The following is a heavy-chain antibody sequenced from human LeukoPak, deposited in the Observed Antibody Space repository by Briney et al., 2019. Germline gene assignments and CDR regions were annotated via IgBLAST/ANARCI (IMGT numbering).Heavy chain of an antibody. CDR2: IYYSGST. CDR3: ARLGLMDGY. J-gene: IGHJ4*02. Sequence: SETLSLTCTVSSGSISSYYWSWIRQPPGKGLEWIGYIYYSGSTNYNPSLKSRVTISVDTSKNQFSLKLSSVTAADTAVYYCARLGLMDGYWGQGTLVTVSS. D-gene: IGHD2-8*01. CDR1: SGSISSYY. V-gene: IGHV4-59*08.